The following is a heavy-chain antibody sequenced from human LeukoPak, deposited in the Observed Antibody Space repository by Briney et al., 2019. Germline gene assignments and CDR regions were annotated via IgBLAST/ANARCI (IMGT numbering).Heavy chain of an antibody. CDR3: ARDRAYYDSSGYYYSPDYYGMDV. Sequence: SETLSLTCAVYGGSFSGYYWSWIRQPPGKGLEWIGEINHSGSTNYNPSLKSRVTISVDTSKNQFSLKLSSVTAADTAVYYCARDRAYYDSSGYYYSPDYYGMDVWGQGTTVTVSS. J-gene: IGHJ6*02. CDR1: GGSFSGYY. V-gene: IGHV4-34*01. D-gene: IGHD3-22*01. CDR2: INHSGST.